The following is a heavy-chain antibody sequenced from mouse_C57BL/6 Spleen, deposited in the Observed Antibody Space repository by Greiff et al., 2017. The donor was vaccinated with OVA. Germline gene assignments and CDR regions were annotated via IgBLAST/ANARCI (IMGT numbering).Heavy chain of an antibody. CDR3: ARSETAQATNYYAMDY. D-gene: IGHD3-2*02. CDR2: IHPNSGST. Sequence: QVQLQQPGAELVKPGASVKLSCKASGYTFTSYWMHWVKQRPGQGLEWIGMIHPNSGSTNYNEKFKSKATLTVDKSSSTAYMQLSSLTSEDSAVYYCARSETAQATNYYAMDYWGQGTSVTVSS. J-gene: IGHJ4*01. V-gene: IGHV1-64*01. CDR1: GYTFTSYW.